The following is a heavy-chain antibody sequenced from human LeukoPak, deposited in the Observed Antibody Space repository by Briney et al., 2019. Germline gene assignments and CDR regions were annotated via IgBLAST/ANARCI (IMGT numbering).Heavy chain of an antibody. J-gene: IGHJ4*02. CDR1: GGSFSGYY. V-gene: IGHV4-34*01. Sequence: SETLSLTCAVYGGSFSGYYWSWIRQPPGKGLEWIGEINHSGSTNYNPSLKSRVTISVDTSKNQFSLKLSSVTAADTAVYYCAREIVDTHSSGYSGFDYWGQGTLVTVSS. CDR2: INHSGST. CDR3: AREIVDTHSSGYSGFDY. D-gene: IGHD3-22*01.